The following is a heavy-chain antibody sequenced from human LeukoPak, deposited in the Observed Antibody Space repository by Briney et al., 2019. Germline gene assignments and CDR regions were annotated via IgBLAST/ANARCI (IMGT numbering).Heavy chain of an antibody. CDR2: IKQDGSEK. CDR3: ASQYYYGSGSRYYFDY. Sequence: TGGSLRLSCAASGFTFSSYWMSWVRQAPGKGLEWVANIKQDGSEKYYVDSVKGRFTISRDNAKNSLYLQMNSLRAEDTAVYYCASQYYYGSGSRYYFDYWGQGTLVTVSS. CDR1: GFTFSSYW. V-gene: IGHV3-7*01. J-gene: IGHJ4*02. D-gene: IGHD3-10*01.